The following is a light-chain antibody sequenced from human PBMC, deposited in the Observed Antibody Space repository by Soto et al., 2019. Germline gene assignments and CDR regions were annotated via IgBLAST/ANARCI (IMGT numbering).Light chain of an antibody. CDR3: QSYDSSLSGYV. J-gene: IGLJ1*01. CDR2: GNS. CDR1: SSNIGAGYD. Sequence: QLVLTQPPSVSGAPGQRVTISCTGSSSNIGAGYDVHWYQQLPGTAPKLLIYGNSNRPSGVPDRFSGSKSGTSASLAITGLHAEYEADYYCQSYDSSLSGYVFGTGTKVTVL. V-gene: IGLV1-40*01.